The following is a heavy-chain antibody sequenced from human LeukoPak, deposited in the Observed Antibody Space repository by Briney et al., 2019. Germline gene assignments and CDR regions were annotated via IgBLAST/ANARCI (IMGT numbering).Heavy chain of an antibody. J-gene: IGHJ6*03. V-gene: IGHV4-4*07. CDR2: IYTSGST. D-gene: IGHD6-19*01. CDR3: ARCRIAVAGDQYYYYMDV. CDR1: GGSISSYY. Sequence: PSETLSLTCTVSGGSISSYYWSWIRQPAGKGLEWIGRIYTSGSTNYNPSLKSRVTMSVDTSKNQFSLKLSSVTAADTAVYYCARCRIAVAGDQYYYYMDVWGKGTTVTISS.